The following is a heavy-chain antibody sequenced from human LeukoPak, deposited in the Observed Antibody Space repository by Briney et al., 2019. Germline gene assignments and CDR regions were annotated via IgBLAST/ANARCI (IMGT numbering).Heavy chain of an antibody. J-gene: IGHJ4*02. CDR2: IYYSGST. V-gene: IGHV4-61*08. D-gene: IGHD6-19*01. CDR1: GGSISSGGYY. CDR3: ARQSSGWYQPLDY. Sequence: SSETLSLTCTVSGGSISSGGYYWSWIRQHPGEGLEWIGYIYYSGSTNYNPSLKSRVTISIDTSKNQFSLKVSSVTAADTAVYYCARQSSGWYQPLDYWGQGTLVTVSS.